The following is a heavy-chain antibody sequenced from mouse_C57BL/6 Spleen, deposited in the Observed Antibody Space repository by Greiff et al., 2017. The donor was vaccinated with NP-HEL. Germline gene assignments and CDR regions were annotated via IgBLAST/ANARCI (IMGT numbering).Heavy chain of an antibody. CDR3: ARGGGGYYWYFDV. Sequence: VQLQQPGAELVRPGSSVKLSCKASGYTFTSYWMHWVKQRPIQGLEWIGNIDPSDSETHYNQKFKDKATLTVDKSSSTAYMQLSSLTSEDSAVYYCARGGGGYYWYFDVWGTGTTVTVSS. CDR2: IDPSDSET. D-gene: IGHD2-2*01. CDR1: GYTFTSYW. V-gene: IGHV1-52*01. J-gene: IGHJ1*03.